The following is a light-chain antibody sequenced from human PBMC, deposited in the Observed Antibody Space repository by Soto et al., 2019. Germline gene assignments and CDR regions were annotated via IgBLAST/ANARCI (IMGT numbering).Light chain of an antibody. CDR1: SSDFGDDKY. Sequence: QSALTQPASVSGSPGQSITMSFTGSSSDFGDDKYVSWYQQQPGKGPNFLIYGVSKRPSGVSNRFSGSKSGNTASLTISGLQVEDEADYICGSFTTSRIWVFGGGTKLTVL. J-gene: IGLJ3*02. V-gene: IGLV2-14*01. CDR2: GVS. CDR3: GSFTTSRIWV.